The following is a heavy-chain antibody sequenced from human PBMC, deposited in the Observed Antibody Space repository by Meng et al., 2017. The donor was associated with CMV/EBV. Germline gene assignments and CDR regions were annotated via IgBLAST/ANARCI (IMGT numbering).Heavy chain of an antibody. CDR3: ARSDCSSTSCYWFDP. Sequence: KVSCKGSGYSFTSYWIGWVRQRPGKGLEWMRLIYPGDPDTRYSPSFQGQVTISPDKSISTAYLQWSSLKASDTAMYYCARSDCSSTSCYWFDPWGQGTLVTVSS. V-gene: IGHV5-51*01. J-gene: IGHJ5*02. D-gene: IGHD2-2*01. CDR1: GYSFTSYW. CDR2: IYPGDPDT.